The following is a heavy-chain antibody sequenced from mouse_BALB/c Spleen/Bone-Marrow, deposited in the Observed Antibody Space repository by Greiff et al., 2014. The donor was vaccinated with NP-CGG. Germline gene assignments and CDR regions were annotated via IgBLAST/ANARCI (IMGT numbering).Heavy chain of an antibody. J-gene: IGHJ2*01. CDR1: GFTFSSYA. CDR2: ISSGGLYT. Sequence: EVQGVESGGGLVKPGGSLKLSCAASGFTFSSYAKSWVRQSPEKRLEWVAEISSGGLYTYYPDTVTGRFTISRDNAKNTLYLEMSSLRSEDTAMYYCARGGNYLDYWGQGATLTVSS. V-gene: IGHV5-9-4*01. CDR3: ARGGNYLDY.